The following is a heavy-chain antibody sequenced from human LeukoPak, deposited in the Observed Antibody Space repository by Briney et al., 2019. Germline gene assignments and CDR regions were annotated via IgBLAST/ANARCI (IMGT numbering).Heavy chain of an antibody. V-gene: IGHV6-1*01. Sequence: SQTLSLTCAISGDSVSSNSAAWTWIRQSPSRGLEWLGRTFYRSKWKNDYAVSVKSRIRINPDTSKNQFSLQLSSVTPEDTAVYCCARVVGGSPDYWGQGTLVTVSS. CDR2: TFYRSKWKN. D-gene: IGHD2-15*01. J-gene: IGHJ4*02. CDR1: GDSVSSNSAA. CDR3: ARVVGGSPDY.